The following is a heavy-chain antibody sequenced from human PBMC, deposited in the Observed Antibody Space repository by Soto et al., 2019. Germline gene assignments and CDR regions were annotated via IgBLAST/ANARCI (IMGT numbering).Heavy chain of an antibody. J-gene: IGHJ1*01. CDR3: AKDVHYDIVTGIEYFDH. D-gene: IGHD3-9*01. V-gene: IGHV3-23*01. CDR1: GFTFSSYA. CDR2: ISGTGRVT. Sequence: EVQLLESGGGLVQPGGPLKISCAVSGFTFSSYAMSWVRQAPGQGLEWVSGISGTGRVTNYAESVKGRFTISRDKPKNALSLEMKSLRAEDTAVYYCAKDVHYDIVTGIEYFDHWGQGTLVTVS.